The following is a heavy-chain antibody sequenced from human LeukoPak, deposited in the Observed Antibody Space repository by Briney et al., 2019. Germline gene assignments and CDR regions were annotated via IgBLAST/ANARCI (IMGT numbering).Heavy chain of an antibody. CDR1: GFTFSSYW. D-gene: IGHD3-3*01. CDR3: ARDRGGGDFWSGYHDAFDI. V-gene: IGHV3-7*01. CDR2: IKQDGSEK. Sequence: GGSLRLSCAASGFTFSSYWMSWVRQAPGKGLEWVANIKQDGSEKYYVDSVKGRFTISRDNAENSLYLQMNSLRAEDTAVYYCARDRGGGDFWSGYHDAFDIWGQGTMVTVSS. J-gene: IGHJ3*02.